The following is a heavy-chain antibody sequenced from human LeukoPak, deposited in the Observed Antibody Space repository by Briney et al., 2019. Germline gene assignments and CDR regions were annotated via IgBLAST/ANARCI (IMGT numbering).Heavy chain of an antibody. CDR1: GFTLSNHW. V-gene: IGHV3-69-1*01. CDR2: ISSSSYI. Sequence: GGSLRLSCAASGFTLSNHWMIWVRQAPGKGLEWVSSISSSSYIYYADSVKGRFTISRDNAKNSLYLQMNSLRAEDTAVYYCARDGRGGILWFGEPGNYGMDVWGQGTTVTVSS. D-gene: IGHD3-10*01. J-gene: IGHJ6*02. CDR3: ARDGRGGILWFGEPGNYGMDV.